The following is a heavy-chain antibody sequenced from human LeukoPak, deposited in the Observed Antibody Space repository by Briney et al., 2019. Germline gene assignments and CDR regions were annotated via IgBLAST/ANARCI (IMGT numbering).Heavy chain of an antibody. Sequence: GASVKVSCKASGYTFTSYYMHWVRQAPGQGLEWMGIINPSGGSTSYAQKFQGRVTMTRDMSTSTVYMELSSLRSEDTAVYYCARVQAAHDTFDIWGQGTMVTVSS. CDR1: GYTFTSYY. J-gene: IGHJ3*02. V-gene: IGHV1-46*01. CDR2: INPSGGST. CDR3: ARVQAAHDTFDI.